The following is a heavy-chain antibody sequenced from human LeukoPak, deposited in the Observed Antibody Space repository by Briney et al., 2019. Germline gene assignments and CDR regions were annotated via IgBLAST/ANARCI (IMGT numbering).Heavy chain of an antibody. D-gene: IGHD1-26*01. Sequence: GASVKVSCKASGYTFTSYDINWVRQATGQGLEWMGWMNPNSGNTGYAQKFQGRVTITRNTSISTAYMELSSLRSEDTAVYYCARGRQYSGSYLDAFDIWGQGTMVTVSS. V-gene: IGHV1-8*01. CDR2: MNPNSGNT. J-gene: IGHJ3*02. CDR3: ARGRQYSGSYLDAFDI. CDR1: GYTFTSYD.